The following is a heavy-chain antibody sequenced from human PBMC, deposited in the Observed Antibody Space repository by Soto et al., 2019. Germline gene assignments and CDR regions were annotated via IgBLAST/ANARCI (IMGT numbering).Heavy chain of an antibody. D-gene: IGHD2-21*02. CDR2: IYWDDDK. CDR1: GFSLNTSGVG. CDR3: AHRAIVVVTAHDAFAI. V-gene: IGHV2-5*02. Sequence: QITLKESGPTLVKHTQTLTLTCTFSGFSLNTSGVGVGWIRQPPGKALEWLALIYWDDDKRYSPSLKSRLTITKHTSKSQVVLTMTNMDPVDTAAYYCAHRAIVVVTAHDAFAIWGQGTMVTVSS. J-gene: IGHJ3*02.